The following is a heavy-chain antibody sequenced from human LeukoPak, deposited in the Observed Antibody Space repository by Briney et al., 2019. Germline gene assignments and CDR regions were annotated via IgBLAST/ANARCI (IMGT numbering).Heavy chain of an antibody. D-gene: IGHD2-8*02. CDR3: TRRAGGNLYDLDN. Sequence: GGSLRLSCVASGFTLSNYVMSWVRQAPGKGLEWVSGVSGGGFDTYYTDSVKGRFTISRDNSKNMVYLQMNSLRAEDTAVYYCTRRAGGNLYDLDNWGQGTLVTVSP. J-gene: IGHJ4*02. CDR2: VSGGGFDT. V-gene: IGHV3-23*01. CDR1: GFTLSNYV.